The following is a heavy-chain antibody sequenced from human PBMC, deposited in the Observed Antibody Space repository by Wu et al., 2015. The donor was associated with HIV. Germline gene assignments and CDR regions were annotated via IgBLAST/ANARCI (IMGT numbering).Heavy chain of an antibody. CDR2: ISAYNGDT. V-gene: IGHV1-18*01. CDR1: GYTFVSYG. D-gene: IGHD1-20*01. J-gene: IGHJ4*02. CDR3: ARDLRITGSDFDY. Sequence: QVQLVQSETEVKKPGASVKVSCKASGYTFVSYGISWVRQAPGQGLEWLGWISAYNGDTNYAQKFQGRVTMTADTSTSTAYVELRSLRSDDTAVYYCARDLRITGSDFDYWGQGTLVTVSS.